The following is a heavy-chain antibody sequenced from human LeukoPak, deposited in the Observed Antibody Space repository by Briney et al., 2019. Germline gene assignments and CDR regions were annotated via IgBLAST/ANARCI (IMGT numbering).Heavy chain of an antibody. J-gene: IGHJ5*02. V-gene: IGHV1-8*01. CDR3: ASLVRGEYCSGGSCGNWFDP. CDR1: GYTFTSYD. CDR2: MNPNSGNT. D-gene: IGHD2-15*01. Sequence: ASVKVSCKASGYTFTSYDINWVRQATGQGLEWMGWMNPNSGNTGYAQKFQGRVTMTRNASISTAYKELSSLTSEDTAVYYCASLVRGEYCSGGSCGNWFDPWGQGTLVTVSS.